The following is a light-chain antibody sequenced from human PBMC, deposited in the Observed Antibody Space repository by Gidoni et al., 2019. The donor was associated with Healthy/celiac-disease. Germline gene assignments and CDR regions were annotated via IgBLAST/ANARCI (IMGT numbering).Light chain of an antibody. CDR3: LSADSSGTVV. Sequence: SYELTQPPSVSVSLGQMARITCSGEALPKKYPYWYQQKPGQFPVRVIYKDSERPSGIPERFSVSSSGTIVTLTISGVQAEDEADYYCLSADSSGTVVFGGGTKLTVL. CDR1: ALPKKY. J-gene: IGLJ2*01. V-gene: IGLV3-16*01. CDR2: KDS.